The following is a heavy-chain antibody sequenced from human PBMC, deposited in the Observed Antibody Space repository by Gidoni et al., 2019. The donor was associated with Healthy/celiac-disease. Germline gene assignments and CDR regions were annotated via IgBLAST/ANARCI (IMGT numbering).Heavy chain of an antibody. V-gene: IGHV3-21*01. CDR2: ISSSSSYI. Sequence: EVQLVESGGGLVKPGGSLRLSCAASGFTFSSYSMNWVRQAPGKGLEWVSSISSSSSYIYYADSVKGRFNISRDNAKNSLYLQMNSLRAEDTAVYYCARGLNTIFGVVISHTFDPWGQGTLVTVSS. D-gene: IGHD3-3*01. J-gene: IGHJ5*02. CDR1: GFTFSSYS. CDR3: ARGLNTIFGVVISHTFDP.